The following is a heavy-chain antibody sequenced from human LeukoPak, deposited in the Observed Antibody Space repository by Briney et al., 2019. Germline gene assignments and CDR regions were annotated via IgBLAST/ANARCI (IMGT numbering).Heavy chain of an antibody. CDR1: GGSISSYY. J-gene: IGHJ3*02. V-gene: IGHV4-59*12. D-gene: IGHD3-22*01. CDR3: ARVLSGYYRCAFDI. Sequence: SETLSLTCTVSGGSISSYYWSWIRQPPGKGLEWIGYIYHSGSTYYNPSLKSRVTISVDRSKNQFSLKLSSVTAADTAVYYCARVLSGYYRCAFDIWGQGTMVTVSS. CDR2: IYHSGST.